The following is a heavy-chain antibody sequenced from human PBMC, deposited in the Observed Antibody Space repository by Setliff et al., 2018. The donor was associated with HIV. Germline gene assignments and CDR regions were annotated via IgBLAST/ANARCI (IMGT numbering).Heavy chain of an antibody. CDR2: IIPIFGTT. D-gene: IGHD1-7*01. V-gene: IGHV1-69*13. CDR3: ARGRITGTINF. Sequence: AASVKVSCKASGGTLTTYGISWVRQAPGQGLEWMGQIIPIFGTTNYAQKFQGRVTITADESTSTAYMELSSLRSEDTAVYYCARGRITGTINFWGQGTLVTVSS. J-gene: IGHJ4*02. CDR1: GGTLTTYG.